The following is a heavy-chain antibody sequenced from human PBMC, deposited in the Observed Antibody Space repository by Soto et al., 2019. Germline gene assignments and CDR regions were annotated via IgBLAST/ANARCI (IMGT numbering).Heavy chain of an antibody. CDR2: IYNSGST. V-gene: IGHV4-31*03. CDR1: GGSISSGGYY. J-gene: IGHJ5*02. CDR3: ARDPAP. Sequence: QVQLQESGPGLVKPSQTLSLTCTVSGGSISSGGYYWSWIRQHPGKGLESIGYIYNSGSTCYNPSLNSRVTTSADTSKHRLSLRSSSVTAADTAVYYCARDPAPWGQGTLGSVSS.